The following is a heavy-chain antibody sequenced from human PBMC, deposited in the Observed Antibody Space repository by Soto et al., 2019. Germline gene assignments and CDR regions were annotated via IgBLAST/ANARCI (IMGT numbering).Heavy chain of an antibody. CDR1: GGRVSNSA. Sequence: QVQLVQSGAEVKKPGSSVKVSCKASGGRVSNSAISWLRQAPGQGLEWMGGIIPIFGQATYSQKFQDRVTITADESTGTGYMEVSSLTSEDTAVYFCGRGRSWTNVEYWGQGTLVTVSS. D-gene: IGHD2-8*01. V-gene: IGHV1-69*01. J-gene: IGHJ4*02. CDR2: IIPIFGQA. CDR3: GRGRSWTNVEY.